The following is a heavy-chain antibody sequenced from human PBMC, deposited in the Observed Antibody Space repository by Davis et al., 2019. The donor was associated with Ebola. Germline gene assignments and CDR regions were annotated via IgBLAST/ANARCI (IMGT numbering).Heavy chain of an antibody. CDR1: GGSLSGYH. D-gene: IGHD1-14*01. CDR3: ASAPMPSITATTSFHFYAMDV. V-gene: IGHV4-34*01. Sequence: MPSETLSLTCTVSGGSLSGYHWSWIRQTPGRGLEWIGGISIGGSTTYNPSLKSRLSISVETSKNQFSVELISVTAADAAVYYCASAPMPSITATTSFHFYAMDVWGEGTTVTVSS. J-gene: IGHJ6*04. CDR2: ISIGGST.